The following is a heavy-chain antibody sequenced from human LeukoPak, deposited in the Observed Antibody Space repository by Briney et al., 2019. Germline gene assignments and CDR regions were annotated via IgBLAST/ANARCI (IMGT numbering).Heavy chain of an antibody. V-gene: IGHV3-9*01. J-gene: IGHJ4*02. CDR1: GFTFDDYA. D-gene: IGHD5-18*01. Sequence: GGSLRLSCAASGFTFDDYAMHWVQQAPGKGLEWVSGISWNSGSIGYADSVKGRFTISRDNAKNSLYLQMNSLRAEDTAVYYCAAAMAQIDYWGQGTLVTVSS. CDR2: ISWNSGSI. CDR3: AAAMAQIDY.